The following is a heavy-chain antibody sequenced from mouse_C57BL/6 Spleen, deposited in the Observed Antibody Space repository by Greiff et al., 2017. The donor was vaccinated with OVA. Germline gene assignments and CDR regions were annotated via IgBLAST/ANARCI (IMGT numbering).Heavy chain of an antibody. CDR3: ASDSSYGYFDV. V-gene: IGHV1-61*01. Sequence: VQLQQPGAELVRPGSSVKLSCKASGYTFTSYWMDWVKQRPGQGLEWIGNIYPSDSETHYNQKFKDKATLTVDKTSSTASTQHRSLTSEDSAVYYCASDSSYGYFDVWGTGTTVTVSS. J-gene: IGHJ1*03. CDR2: IYPSDSET. D-gene: IGHD1-1*01. CDR1: GYTFTSYW.